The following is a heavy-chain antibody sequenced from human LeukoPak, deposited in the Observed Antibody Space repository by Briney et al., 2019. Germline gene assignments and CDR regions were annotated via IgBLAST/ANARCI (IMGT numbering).Heavy chain of an antibody. CDR3: AKDTSIGKYCTSGVCSPFDY. D-gene: IGHD2-8*01. CDR2: ISDSGDYT. Sequence: GGSLRLSCAGSGSTFSSYAMSWVRQAPGKGLEWVSAISDSGDYTYYADSVKGRFTISRDNSKNTLYLHVNSLRAEDTAVYYCAKDTSIGKYCTSGVCSPFDYWGQGTLVTVSS. J-gene: IGHJ4*02. V-gene: IGHV3-23*01. CDR1: GSTFSSYA.